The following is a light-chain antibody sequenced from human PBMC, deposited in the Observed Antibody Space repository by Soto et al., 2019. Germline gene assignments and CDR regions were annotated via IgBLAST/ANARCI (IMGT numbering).Light chain of an antibody. CDR3: QQYNSYPWT. J-gene: IGKJ1*01. CDR2: KAS. CDR1: QSISSW. V-gene: IGKV1-5*03. Sequence: DIQMTQSPSTLSASVGYRVTITCLASQSISSWLAWYQQKPGKAPKLLIYKASSLESGVPSRFSGSGSGTEFTLTISSLQPDDFATYFCQQYNSYPWTFGQGTQVEIK.